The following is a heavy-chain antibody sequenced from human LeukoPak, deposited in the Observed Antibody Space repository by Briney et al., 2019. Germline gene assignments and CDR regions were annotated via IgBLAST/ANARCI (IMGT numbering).Heavy chain of an antibody. CDR3: AKGSGYDSSGYHDY. CDR2: ISWSSGSI. Sequence: GRSLRLSCAASGFTFDDYAMHWVRQAPGKGLEWVSGISWSSGSIGYADSVKGRFTISRDNAKNSLYLQMNSLRAEDTALYYCAKGSGYDSSGYHDYWGQGTLVTVSP. J-gene: IGHJ4*02. CDR1: GFTFDDYA. D-gene: IGHD3-22*01. V-gene: IGHV3-9*01.